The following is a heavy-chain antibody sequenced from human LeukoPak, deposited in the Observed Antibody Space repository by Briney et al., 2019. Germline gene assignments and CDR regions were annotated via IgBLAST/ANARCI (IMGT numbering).Heavy chain of an antibody. CDR3: ARVGCTNINCLNWFDP. D-gene: IGHD2-8*01. V-gene: IGHV1-2*02. J-gene: IGHJ5*02. Sequence: GASVKVSCKASGYTFTDYYLHWVRQAPGQGLEWMGWINPNSGGTKYAQKFQGRVTMTRDTSSSTAYMGLSRLRSDDTAVYYCARVGCTNINCLNWFDPWGQGTLAIVSS. CDR1: GYTFTDYY. CDR2: INPNSGGT.